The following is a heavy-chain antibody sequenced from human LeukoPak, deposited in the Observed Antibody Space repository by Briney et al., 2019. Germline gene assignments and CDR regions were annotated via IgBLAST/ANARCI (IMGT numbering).Heavy chain of an antibody. CDR3: ARDIRPSPYCGGDCYLDY. CDR1: GFTFSSYW. V-gene: IGHV3-74*01. D-gene: IGHD2-21*02. CDR2: INSDGSST. Sequence: LAGGSLRLSCAASGFTFSSYWMHWVRHAPGRGLVWVSRINSDGSSTIYADSVKGRFTISRDNAKNTVYMKMNSLRGEDTGVYDXARDIRPSPYCGGDCYLDYWGQGTLVTVSS. J-gene: IGHJ4*02.